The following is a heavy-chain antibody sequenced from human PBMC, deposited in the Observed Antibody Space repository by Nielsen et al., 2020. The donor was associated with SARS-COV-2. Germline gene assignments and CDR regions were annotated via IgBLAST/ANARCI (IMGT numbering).Heavy chain of an antibody. Sequence: ASVKVSCKASGYTFTSYGISWVRQAPGQGLEWMGWISAYNGNTNYAQKLQGRVIMTTDTSTSTAYMELRSLRSDDTAVYYCARDRGPYGSGSLPPDYWGQGTLVTVSS. J-gene: IGHJ4*02. CDR2: ISAYNGNT. CDR3: ARDRGPYGSGSLPPDY. D-gene: IGHD3-10*01. V-gene: IGHV1-18*01. CDR1: GYTFTSYG.